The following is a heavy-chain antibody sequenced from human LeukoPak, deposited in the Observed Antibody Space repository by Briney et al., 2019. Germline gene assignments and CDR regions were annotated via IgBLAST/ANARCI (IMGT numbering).Heavy chain of an antibody. V-gene: IGHV4-39*01. Sequence: SETLSLTCTVSGGSISSSSYYWGWIRQPPGKGLEWIGSIYYSGSTYYNPSLKSRVTISVDTSKNQFSLKLSSVTAADTAVYYCARAPVEMATILNYDYWGQGTLVTVSS. CDR3: ARAPVEMATILNYDY. CDR1: GGSISSSSYY. CDR2: IYYSGST. J-gene: IGHJ4*02. D-gene: IGHD5-24*01.